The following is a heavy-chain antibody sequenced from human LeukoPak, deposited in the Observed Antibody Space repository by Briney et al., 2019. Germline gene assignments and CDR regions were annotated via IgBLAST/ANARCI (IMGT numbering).Heavy chain of an antibody. Sequence: PSETLSLTCAVYGGSFSGYYWNWIRQPPGKGLEWIGEINHSGSTNYNPSLKSRVTISVDTSKNQFSLKLNSVTAADTAVYYCARAVVVTAIRGDYYFDYWGQGTLVTVSS. D-gene: IGHD2-21*02. J-gene: IGHJ4*02. CDR1: GGSFSGYY. CDR3: ARAVVVTAIRGDYYFDY. V-gene: IGHV4-34*01. CDR2: INHSGST.